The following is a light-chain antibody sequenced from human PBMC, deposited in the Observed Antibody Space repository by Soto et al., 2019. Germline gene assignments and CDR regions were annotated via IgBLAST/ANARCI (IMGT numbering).Light chain of an antibody. CDR3: HHCGGSQP. V-gene: IGKV3-20*01. CDR1: QSISSSN. J-gene: IGKJ1*01. Sequence: EIVLTQSPGTLSLSPGERATLSCRASQSISSSNLVWYQQKPGQAPRLLIYGASSRATGIPDRFSGSGSGTDFTRTISSLEPEDLAVYFCHHCGGSQPFGQGTKVETK. CDR2: GAS.